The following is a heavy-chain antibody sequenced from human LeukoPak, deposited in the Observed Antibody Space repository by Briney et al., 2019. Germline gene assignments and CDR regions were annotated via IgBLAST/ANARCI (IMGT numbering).Heavy chain of an antibody. Sequence: GGSLRLSCAASGFTFSSYGMHWVRQAPGKGLEWVAFIRYDGSNKYYADSVKGRFTISRDNSKNTLYLQMNSLRAEDTAVYYCAKDERFGELSGYYFDYWGQGTLVTVSS. J-gene: IGHJ4*02. CDR2: IRYDGSNK. CDR3: AKDERFGELSGYYFDY. V-gene: IGHV3-30*02. D-gene: IGHD3-10*01. CDR1: GFTFSSYG.